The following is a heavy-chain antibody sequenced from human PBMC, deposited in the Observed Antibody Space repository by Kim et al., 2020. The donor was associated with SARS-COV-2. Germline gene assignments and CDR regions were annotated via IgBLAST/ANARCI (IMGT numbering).Heavy chain of an antibody. V-gene: IGHV3-33*01. CDR3: ARQRLVIDAFDI. J-gene: IGHJ3*02. CDR1: GFTFSSYA. CDR2: NRNMVSLT. Sequence: GGSLRLSCEASGFTFSSYAMQWVLQSASKVVGWKEENRNMVSLTNNADASKGTFTISRDNSKNTLYLQMNSVRAEDTAVYYCARQRLVIDAFDIWGQGTMLTDSS. D-gene: IGHD3-9*01.